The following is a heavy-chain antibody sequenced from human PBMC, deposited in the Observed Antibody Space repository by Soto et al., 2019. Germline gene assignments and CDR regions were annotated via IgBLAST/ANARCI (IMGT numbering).Heavy chain of an antibody. D-gene: IGHD3-10*01. Sequence: QLQLQESGSGLVKPSQTLSLTCAVSGGSISSGGYSWSWIRQPPGKGLEWIGYIYHSGSTYYNPSLKSSGTKTVDRSKNQFSLKLSSVTAAATAEYYCARGVRTADWLGSYGMDVWGQGTTVTVSS. CDR3: ARGVRTADWLGSYGMDV. V-gene: IGHV4-30-2*01. CDR1: GGSISSGGYS. CDR2: IYHSGST. J-gene: IGHJ6*02.